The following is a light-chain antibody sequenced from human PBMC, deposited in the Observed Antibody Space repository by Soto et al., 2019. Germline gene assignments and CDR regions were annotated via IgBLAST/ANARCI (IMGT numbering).Light chain of an antibody. J-gene: IGKJ1*01. Sequence: DIVMTQSPLSLPVTPGEPSSISGSSIQSLLHSNGYNYLDWYLQKPGQSPQLLIYLGSNRASGVPDRFSGSGSGTDFTLKISRVEAEDVGVYYCMQPLQSWTFGQGTKVDI. CDR3: MQPLQSWT. CDR1: QSLLHSNGYNY. V-gene: IGKV2-28*01. CDR2: LGS.